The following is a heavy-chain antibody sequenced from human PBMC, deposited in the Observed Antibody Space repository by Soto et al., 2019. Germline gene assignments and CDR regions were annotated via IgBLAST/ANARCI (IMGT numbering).Heavy chain of an antibody. CDR3: AREGRGKKAGYNGLVSLGD. CDR1: GSRFSNYV. D-gene: IGHD2-2*02. Sequence: QVQLVQSGAEVKTPGSSLKVSCKVSGSRFSNYVISWVRQAPGHGLEWLGRIIPIFNSTKYAQNFQGRVTITADKSTSTASLELSSLRADDTAVYYWAREGRGKKAGYNGLVSLGDWGQGTLVTVSS. CDR2: IIPIFNST. J-gene: IGHJ4*02. V-gene: IGHV1-69*06.